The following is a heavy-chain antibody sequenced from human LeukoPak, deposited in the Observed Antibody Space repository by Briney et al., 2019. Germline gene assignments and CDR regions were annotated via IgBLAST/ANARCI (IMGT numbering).Heavy chain of an antibody. CDR1: GFTFSNAW. V-gene: IGHV3-15*05. J-gene: IGHJ4*02. Sequence: GGSLRLSCAASGFTFSNAWMTWVRQAPGQRLEWVGRIKSKTDGGTRDYAAPVKGRFSISRDDSNNTLYLQMNSLHTEDTGVYYCTTGSDYGYWGQGTLVTVSS. CDR3: TTGSDYGY. D-gene: IGHD4-17*01. CDR2: IKSKTDGGTR.